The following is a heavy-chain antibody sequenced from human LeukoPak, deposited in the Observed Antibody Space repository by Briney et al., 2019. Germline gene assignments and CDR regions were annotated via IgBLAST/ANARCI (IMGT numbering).Heavy chain of an antibody. Sequence: SQTLSLTCAISGDSVSSNSAAWNWITQSPSRGLEGLVRTYYSSEWYNAYAVSVNSRISVNPDTSKNQFSLQLSSVPPQVTAVYYCARQYSSGWFYYYGLDVWGQGATVTVSS. CDR3: ARQYSSGWFYYYGLDV. CDR1: GDSVSSNSAA. CDR2: TYYSSEWYN. D-gene: IGHD6-19*01. J-gene: IGHJ6*02. V-gene: IGHV6-1*01.